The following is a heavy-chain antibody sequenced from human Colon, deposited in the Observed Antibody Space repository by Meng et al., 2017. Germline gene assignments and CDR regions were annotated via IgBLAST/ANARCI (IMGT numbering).Heavy chain of an antibody. V-gene: IGHV4-59*11. CDR1: GGLISSHY. J-gene: IGHJ4*02. D-gene: IGHD1-1*01. CDR2: SHYDGGS. Sequence: GHLMWWLARLDHRVHSLYLNWTASGGLISSHYCNCGLQPPGRERVWIGYSHYDGGSTSYPSLKSRVIMSVDTSKNQFSLKLTPVTAADKAVYYCARATLEGRGVYYFDHWGQGTLVTVSS. CDR3: ARATLEGRGVYYFDH.